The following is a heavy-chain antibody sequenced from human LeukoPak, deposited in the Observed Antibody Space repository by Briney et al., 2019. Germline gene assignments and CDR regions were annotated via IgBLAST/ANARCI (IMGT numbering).Heavy chain of an antibody. CDR2: INPNSGGT. V-gene: IGHV1-2*04. Sequence: ASVKVSCKASGDTFTGYYMHWVRQAPGQGLEWMGWINPNSGGTNYAQKFQGWVTMTRDTSISTAYMGLSRLRSDDTAVYYCATDGIAVAGTWGMDVWGQGTTVTVSS. D-gene: IGHD6-19*01. CDR1: GDTFTGYY. J-gene: IGHJ6*02. CDR3: ATDGIAVAGTWGMDV.